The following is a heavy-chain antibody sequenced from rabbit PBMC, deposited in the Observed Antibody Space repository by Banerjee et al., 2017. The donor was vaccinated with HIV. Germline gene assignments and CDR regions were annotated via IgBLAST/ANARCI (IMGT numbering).Heavy chain of an antibody. CDR2: IDTSSGSA. J-gene: IGHJ4*01. CDR1: GLDPSINYV. D-gene: IGHD7-1*01. V-gene: IGHV1S40*01. CDR3: ARGTSGYTYYFNL. Sequence: QSLEESGGDLVKPEGSLTLTCTASGLDPSINYVMCWVRQAPGKGLEWIGCIDTSSGSAYYASWAKGRFTISKASSTTVTLQMTSLTAADTATYFCARGTSGYTYYFNLWGPGTLVTVS.